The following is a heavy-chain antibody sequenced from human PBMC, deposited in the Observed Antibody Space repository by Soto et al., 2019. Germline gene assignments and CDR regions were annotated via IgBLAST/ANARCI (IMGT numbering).Heavy chain of an antibody. D-gene: IGHD3-9*01. CDR2: ISSSGGTT. CDR3: ATWMTLTGPGGGGSSEY. Sequence: VHLLESGGGLVQPGGSLRLSCATSGFNFNNYAMSWVRQAPGERLEWVSFISSSGGTTYYADSVKGRFTISRDNSRNTVFLKMNTMAAEDTAICYGATWMTLTGPGGGGSSEYWGQGTRFTVSP. V-gene: IGHV3-23*01. J-gene: IGHJ1*01. CDR1: GFNFNNYA.